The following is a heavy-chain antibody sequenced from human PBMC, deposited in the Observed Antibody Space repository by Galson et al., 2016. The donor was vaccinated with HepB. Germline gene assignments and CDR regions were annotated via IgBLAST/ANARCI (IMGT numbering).Heavy chain of an antibody. D-gene: IGHD6-13*01. V-gene: IGHV3-30*04. J-gene: IGHJ4*02. CDR3: ARALDSRWYAAY. Sequence: SLRLSCAASGFIFSGLTMHWVRQAPDKGLEWVALISDDASHIIYADSVKGRFTVSRDNSKHTLFLQMNSLRGDDTAVYYCARALDSRWYAAYWGQGTLVTVSS. CDR1: GFIFSGLT. CDR2: ISDDASHI.